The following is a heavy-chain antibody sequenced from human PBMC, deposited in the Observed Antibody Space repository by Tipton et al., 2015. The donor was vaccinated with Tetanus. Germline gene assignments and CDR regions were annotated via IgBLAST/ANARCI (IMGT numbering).Heavy chain of an antibody. CDR3: AKDLRYSYEVGWFDP. CDR1: GFTFSSYA. D-gene: IGHD5-18*01. J-gene: IGHJ5*02. V-gene: IGHV3-23*01. Sequence: SLRLSCAASGFTFSSYAMSWVRQAPGKGLEWVSAISGSGGSTYYADSVKGRFTISRDNSKNTLYLQMNSLRAEDTAVYYCAKDLRYSYEVGWFDPWGQGTLVTVSS. CDR2: ISGSGGST.